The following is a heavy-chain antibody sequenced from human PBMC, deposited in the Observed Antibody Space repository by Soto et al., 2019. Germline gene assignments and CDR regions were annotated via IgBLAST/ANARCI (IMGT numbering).Heavy chain of an antibody. Sequence: ASVKVSCKVSGYTLTELSMHWVRQAPGKGLEWMGGFDPEDGETIYAQKFQGRVTMTEDTSTDTAYMELSSLRSEDTAVYYCATDLFLRGFITMVRGVMAYWGQGTLVTVSS. CDR1: GYTLTELS. V-gene: IGHV1-24*01. CDR3: ATDLFLRGFITMVRGVMAY. J-gene: IGHJ4*02. D-gene: IGHD3-10*01. CDR2: FDPEDGET.